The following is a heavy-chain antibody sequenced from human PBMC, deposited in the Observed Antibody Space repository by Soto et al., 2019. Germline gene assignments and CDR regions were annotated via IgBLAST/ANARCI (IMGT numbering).Heavy chain of an antibody. CDR2: IYYSGNT. V-gene: IGHV4-61*01. CDR1: GGSVSSGSYY. J-gene: IGHJ5*02. D-gene: IGHD1-26*01. CDR3: ARVQGMGATERWFDP. Sequence: SETLSLTCTVSGGSVSSGSYYWSWIRQPPGKGLEWIGYIYYSGNTNYNPSLKSRVTISVDTSKNQFSLKLSSVTAADTAVYYCARVQGMGATERWFDPWGQGTLVTVSS.